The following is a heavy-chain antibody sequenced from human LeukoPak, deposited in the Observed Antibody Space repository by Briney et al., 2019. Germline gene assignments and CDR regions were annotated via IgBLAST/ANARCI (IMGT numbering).Heavy chain of an antibody. V-gene: IGHV1-69*13. CDR3: ARLRGGYYDSSGYFPRGYFDY. CDR1: GGTFSSYG. Sequence: ASVKVSCKASGGTFSSYGISWVRQAPGQGLEWMGGIIPIFGTANYAQKFQGRVTITADESTSTAYMELSSLRSEDTAVYYCARLRGGYYDSSGYFPRGYFDYWGQGTLVTVSS. D-gene: IGHD3-22*01. CDR2: IIPIFGTA. J-gene: IGHJ4*02.